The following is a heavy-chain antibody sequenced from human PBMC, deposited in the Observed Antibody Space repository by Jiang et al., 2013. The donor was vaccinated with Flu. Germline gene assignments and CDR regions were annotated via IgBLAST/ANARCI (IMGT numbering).Heavy chain of an antibody. J-gene: IGHJ6*02. D-gene: IGHD3-22*01. Sequence: GIIPILGIANYAQKFQGRVTITADKSTSTAYMELSSLRSEDTAVYYCASTSAGGYDTYYYYGMDVWGQGTTVTVSS. CDR3: ASTSAGGYDTYYYYGMDV. V-gene: IGHV1-69*10. CDR2: IIPILGIA.